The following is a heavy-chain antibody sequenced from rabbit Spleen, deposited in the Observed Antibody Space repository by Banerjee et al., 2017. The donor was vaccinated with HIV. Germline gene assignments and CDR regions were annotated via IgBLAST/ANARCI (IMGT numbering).Heavy chain of an antibody. CDR2: IHAGGNGNT. CDR3: ERDNFGYVGYGYGDL. J-gene: IGHJ6*01. Sequence: QEQLEESGGDLVKPGASLTLTCTASGFFFSSSYYMCWVRQAPGKGLEWVASIHAGGNGNTYYASWAKGRFSISKTSSTTVTLQMTSLTAANTVTYFGERDNFGYVGYGYGDLWGPGTLVTVS. CDR1: GFFFSSSYY. V-gene: IGHV1S45*01. D-gene: IGHD6-1*01.